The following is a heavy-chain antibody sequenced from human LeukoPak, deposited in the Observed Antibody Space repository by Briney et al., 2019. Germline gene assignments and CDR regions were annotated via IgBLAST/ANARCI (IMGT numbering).Heavy chain of an antibody. CDR3: ARDQSGTTPGPDS. Sequence: SQTLSLTCTVSGGSISSGGYYWSWIRQHPGKGLEWIGYIYYSGSTYYNPSLKSRVTISVDTSKNQFSLKLSSVTAADTAVYYCARDQSGTTPGPDSWGQGTLVTVSS. J-gene: IGHJ5*01. CDR1: GGSISSGGYY. CDR2: IYYSGST. D-gene: IGHD1-14*01. V-gene: IGHV4-31*03.